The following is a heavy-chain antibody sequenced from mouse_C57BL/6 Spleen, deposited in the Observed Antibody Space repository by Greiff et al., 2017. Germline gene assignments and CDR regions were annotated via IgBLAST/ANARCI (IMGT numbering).Heavy chain of an antibody. J-gene: IGHJ2*01. CDR1: GYTFTSYW. CDR2: IDPSDSYT. CDR3: ARGGPYYDYDVEDY. D-gene: IGHD2-4*01. V-gene: IGHV1-50*01. Sequence: QVQLQQPGAELVKPGASVKLSCKASGYTFTSYWMQWVKQRPGQGLEWIGEIDPSDSYTNYNQKFKGKATLTVDTSSSTAYMQLSSLTSEDSAVYYCARGGPYYDYDVEDYWGQGTTLTVSS.